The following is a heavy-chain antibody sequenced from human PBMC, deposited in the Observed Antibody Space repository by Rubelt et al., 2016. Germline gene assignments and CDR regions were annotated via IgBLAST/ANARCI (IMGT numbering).Heavy chain of an antibody. CDR3: ARERPYYDILTGHPDY. V-gene: IGHV3-69-1*01. D-gene: IGHD3-9*01. CDR2: ISSSSTI. Sequence: GKGLEWVSYISSSSTIYYEDSVKGRFTISRDNAKNSLYLQMNSLRAEDTAVYYCARERPYYDILTGHPDYWGQGTLVTVSS. J-gene: IGHJ4*02.